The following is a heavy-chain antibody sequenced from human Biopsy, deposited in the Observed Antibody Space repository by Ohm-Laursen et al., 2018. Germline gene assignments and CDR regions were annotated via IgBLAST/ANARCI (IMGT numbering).Heavy chain of an antibody. V-gene: IGHV1-8*01. D-gene: IGHD6-6*01. CDR1: GYSFSTYD. J-gene: IGHJ5*02. CDR3: ARGYSRRVSIFEASIYWFDT. CDR2: MIPSSGKT. Sequence: ASVKVSCKASGYSFSTYDVNWVRQARGQGLEWMGWMIPSSGKTGYAQRFQGRVTLTMNTSVSTAYMELSGLRSEDTAVYFCARGYSRRVSIFEASIYWFDTWGQGTLVTVSS.